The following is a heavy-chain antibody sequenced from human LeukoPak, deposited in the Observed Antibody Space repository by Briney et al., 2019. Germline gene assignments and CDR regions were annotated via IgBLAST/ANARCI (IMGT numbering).Heavy chain of an antibody. V-gene: IGHV4-59*08. J-gene: IGHJ3*02. CDR3: XXXXXXXXXXXSSGHDALHI. D-gene: IGHD3-22*01. CDR1: GGSINSFY. Sequence: SETLSLTCTVSGGSINSFYWSWIRHPPGKGLEWIGYISDRGSTKYNPSLKSRVTISVDTSKNQFSLKLRSTTAADTAIYYCXXXXXXXXXXXSSGHDALHIWGQGTVVTVSS. CDR2: ISDRGST.